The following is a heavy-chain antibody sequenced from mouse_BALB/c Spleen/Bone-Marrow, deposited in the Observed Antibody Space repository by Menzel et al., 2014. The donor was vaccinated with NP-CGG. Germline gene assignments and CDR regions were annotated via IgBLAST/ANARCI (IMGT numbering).Heavy chain of an antibody. Sequence: EVQLQQSGAELVKPGASVKLSCTASGFNIKDTYMHWVKQRPEQGLEWIGRIDPANGNTKYDPKFQGKATITADTSSNTAYLQLSSLTSEDTAVYYCAGCRLETYFDYWGQGTTVTVSS. D-gene: IGHD1-2*01. CDR1: GFNIKDTY. V-gene: IGHV14-3*02. J-gene: IGHJ2*01. CDR3: AGCRLETYFDY. CDR2: IDPANGNT.